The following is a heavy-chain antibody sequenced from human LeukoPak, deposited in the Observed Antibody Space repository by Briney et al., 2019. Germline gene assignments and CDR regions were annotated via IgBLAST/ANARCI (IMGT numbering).Heavy chain of an antibody. V-gene: IGHV1-46*01. J-gene: IGHJ6*03. CDR1: GCTFTSYY. CDR2: INPSGGST. Sequence: AASVKVSCKASGCTFTSYYMHWVRQAPGQGLEWMGIINPSGGSTSYAQKFQGRVTMTRDMSTSTVYMELSSLRSEDTAVYYCARDPGEKTPYYYYYMDVWGKGTTVTVSS. D-gene: IGHD1-26*01. CDR3: ARDPGEKTPYYYYYMDV.